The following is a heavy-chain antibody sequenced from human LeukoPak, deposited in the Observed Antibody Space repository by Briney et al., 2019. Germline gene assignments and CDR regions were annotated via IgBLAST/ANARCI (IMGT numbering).Heavy chain of an antibody. CDR2: IYPGDSDT. V-gene: IGHV5-51*01. Sequence: GESLKISCKGSGYIFSTYWIAWVRQVPGKGLEWMGIIYPGDSDTRYSPSFQGQVTISADKSVSTAYLHWSSLKASDTAIYYCATAYCSGGSCYSGFDYRGQGTLVTVSS. CDR3: ATAYCSGGSCYSGFDY. CDR1: GYIFSTYW. J-gene: IGHJ4*02. D-gene: IGHD2-15*01.